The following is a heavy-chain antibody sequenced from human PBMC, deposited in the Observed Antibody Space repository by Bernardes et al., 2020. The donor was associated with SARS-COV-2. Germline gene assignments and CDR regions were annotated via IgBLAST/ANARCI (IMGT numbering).Heavy chain of an antibody. J-gene: IGHJ5*02. Sequence: SETLSLTCTVSGGSISSGSYYWSWIRQPAGKGLEWIGRIYTSGSTNYNPSLKSRVTISVDTSKNQFSLKLSSVTAADTAVYYCAGAPDTASPLLAFDPWGQGTLVTVSS. CDR1: GGSISSGSYY. V-gene: IGHV4-61*02. CDR3: AGAPDTASPLLAFDP. CDR2: IYTSGST. D-gene: IGHD5-18*01.